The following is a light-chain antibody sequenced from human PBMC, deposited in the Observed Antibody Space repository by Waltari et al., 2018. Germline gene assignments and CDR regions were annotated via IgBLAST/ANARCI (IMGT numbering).Light chain of an antibody. CDR1: QSISTL. CDR3: LQYDSEART. J-gene: IGKJ1*01. CDR2: NAS. Sequence: DIQMTQSPSTLSASVGDRVTITCRASQSISTLLSWYQQKPGKVPTLLIYNASKLESGVPSSFIGSGSGTEFTLTISSLQPDDFAGYHCLQYDSEARTFGQGTKVEIK. V-gene: IGKV1-5*03.